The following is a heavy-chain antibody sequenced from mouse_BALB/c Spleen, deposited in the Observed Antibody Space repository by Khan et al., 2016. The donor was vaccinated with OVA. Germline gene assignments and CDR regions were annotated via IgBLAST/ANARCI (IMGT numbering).Heavy chain of an antibody. J-gene: IGHJ4*01. Sequence: EVQLVESGGGLVRPGGSLKLSCAASGFTFSIYAMSWVRQTPEQRLEWVASISSGGSTYYPDSVKGRFTISRDNARNILYLQMSSRRSEDTAMYYCARVYGNFVNPHYAMDYWGQGTSVTVSS. CDR3: ARVYGNFVNPHYAMDY. V-gene: IGHV5-6-5*01. CDR1: GFTFSIYA. CDR2: ISSGGST. D-gene: IGHD2-1*01.